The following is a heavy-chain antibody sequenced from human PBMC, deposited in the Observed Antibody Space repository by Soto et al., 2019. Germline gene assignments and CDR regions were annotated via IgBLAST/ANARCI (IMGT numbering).Heavy chain of an antibody. J-gene: IGHJ4*02. Sequence: QVQLVQSGAEVKKPGSSVKVSCKASGGSFSSYAISWVRQAPGQGLEWMGGIIPIFGTANYAQKFQGRVTITADESTSTAYMELSSLRSEDTAVYYCARALTPPLSSGLYYFDYWGQGTLVTVSS. D-gene: IGHD6-19*01. V-gene: IGHV1-69*01. CDR2: IIPIFGTA. CDR3: ARALTPPLSSGLYYFDY. CDR1: GGSFSSYA.